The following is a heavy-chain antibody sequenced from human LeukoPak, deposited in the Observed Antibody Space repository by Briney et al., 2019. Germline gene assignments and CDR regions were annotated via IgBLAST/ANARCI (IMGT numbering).Heavy chain of an antibody. CDR1: GYTFTSYG. J-gene: IGHJ4*02. CDR2: ISAYNGNT. D-gene: IGHD2-2*01. Sequence: ASVKVSCKASGYTFTSYGISWVRQAPGQGLEWMGWISAYNGNTNYAQKLQGRVTMTTDTSTSTAYMELRSLGSDDTAVYYCASDRPRYCSSTSCYPPRFDYWGQGTLVTVSS. CDR3: ASDRPRYCSSTSCYPPRFDY. V-gene: IGHV1-18*01.